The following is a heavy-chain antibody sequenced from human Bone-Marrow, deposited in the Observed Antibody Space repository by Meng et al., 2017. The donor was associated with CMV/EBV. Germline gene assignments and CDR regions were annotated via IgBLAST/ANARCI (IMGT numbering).Heavy chain of an antibody. Sequence: SVTDSCMASGGTFSSYAISWVRQAPGQGLEWMGGIIPIFGTANYAQKFQGRVTITTDESTSTAYMELSSLRSEDTAVYYCARGDSVVPAALDYYYGMDVWGQGTTVTVSS. V-gene: IGHV1-69*05. D-gene: IGHD2-2*01. CDR3: ARGDSVVPAALDYYYGMDV. J-gene: IGHJ6*02. CDR2: IIPIFGTA. CDR1: GGTFSSYA.